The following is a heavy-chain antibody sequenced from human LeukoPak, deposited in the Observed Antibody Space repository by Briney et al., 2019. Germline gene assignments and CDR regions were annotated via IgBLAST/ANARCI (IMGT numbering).Heavy chain of an antibody. CDR1: GFTFSSCG. V-gene: IGHV3-30*18. CDR3: AKDREYYYDSSEFDS. D-gene: IGHD3-22*01. J-gene: IGHJ4*02. Sequence: GGSLRLSCAASGFTFSSCGMHWVRQAPGKGLGWVALMSYDGRNKYYADSVKGRFAISRDNSKNTLYLQMISLRAEDTAVYYCAKDREYYYDSSEFDSWGQGTLVTVSS. CDR2: MSYDGRNK.